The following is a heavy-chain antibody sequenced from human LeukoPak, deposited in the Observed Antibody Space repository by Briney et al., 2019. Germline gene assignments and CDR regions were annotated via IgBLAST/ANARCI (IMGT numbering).Heavy chain of an antibody. CDR3: MVRGCKGFDY. V-gene: IGHV4-39*01. Sequence: SETLSLTCTVSGGSISSSSYYWGWIRQPPGKGLEWIGSIYYSGSTYYNPSLKSRVTISVDTSKNQFSLKLSSVTAADTAVYYCMVRGCKGFDYWGQGTLVTVSS. D-gene: IGHD3-10*01. CDR2: IYYSGST. CDR1: GGSISSSSYY. J-gene: IGHJ4*02.